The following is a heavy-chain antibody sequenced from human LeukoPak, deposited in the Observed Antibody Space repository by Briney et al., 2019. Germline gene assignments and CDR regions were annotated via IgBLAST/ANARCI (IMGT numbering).Heavy chain of an antibody. V-gene: IGHV3-30*03. J-gene: IGHJ5*02. CDR2: ISYDGSNK. CDR1: GFTFRSYG. CDR3: ARDGLDGLDP. D-gene: IGHD5-24*01. Sequence: PGGSLRLSCAASGFTFRSYGMHWVRQAPGKGLEWVAVISYDGSNKYYADSVKGRFTISRDNSKNTLYLQMNSLRAEDTAVYYCARDGLDGLDPWGQGTLVTVSS.